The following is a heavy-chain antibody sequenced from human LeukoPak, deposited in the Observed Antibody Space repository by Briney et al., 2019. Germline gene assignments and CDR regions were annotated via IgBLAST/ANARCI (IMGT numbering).Heavy chain of an antibody. CDR2: IIPIFGTA. Sequence: SVKVSCKASGGTFSSYAISWGRQAPGQGLEWMGGIIPIFGTANYAQKFQGRVTITADESTSTAYMELSSLRSEDTAVYYCARAPHWYYDSSGYLDYWGQGTLVTASS. CDR3: ARAPHWYYDSSGYLDY. J-gene: IGHJ4*02. CDR1: GGTFSSYA. V-gene: IGHV1-69*13. D-gene: IGHD3-22*01.